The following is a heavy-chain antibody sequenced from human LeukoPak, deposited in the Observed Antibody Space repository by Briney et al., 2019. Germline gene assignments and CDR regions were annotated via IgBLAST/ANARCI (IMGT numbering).Heavy chain of an antibody. J-gene: IGHJ3*02. V-gene: IGHV1-69*06. D-gene: IGHD6-25*01. CDR3: ARAPAISGTSAFDI. CDR2: IIPIFGTA. Sequence: ASVKVSCKASGGTFSSYAISWVRQAPGQGLEWMGGIIPIFGTANYAQKFQGRVAITADKSTSTAYMELSGLRSEDTAVYYCARAPAISGTSAFDIWGQGTMVTVSS. CDR1: GGTFSSYA.